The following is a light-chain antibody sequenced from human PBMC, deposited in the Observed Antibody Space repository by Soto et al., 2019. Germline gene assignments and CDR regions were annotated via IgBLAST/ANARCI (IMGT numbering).Light chain of an antibody. V-gene: IGKV3-20*01. Sequence: GWTQSESTRSLSRRERKKRSCRCRQSVDSTYLAWYQQKPDQSPRLLIYATSTRAAGIPDRFSGSGSGTDFTLTISRLEPDDVAVYYCQQYDTSPPMYTFGQGTRVDIK. CDR3: QQYDTSPPMYT. CDR1: QSVDSTY. CDR2: ATS. J-gene: IGKJ2*01.